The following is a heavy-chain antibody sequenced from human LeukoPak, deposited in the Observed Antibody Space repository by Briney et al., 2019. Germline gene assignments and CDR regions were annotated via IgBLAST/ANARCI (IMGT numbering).Heavy chain of an antibody. CDR2: ISYDGSNK. CDR1: GFVFSNYA. V-gene: IGHV3-30*01. D-gene: IGHD7-27*01. J-gene: IGHJ5*02. Sequence: QAGGSLRLSCAASGFVFSNYAMHWVRQAPGKGLEWVAVISYDGSNKYYADSVKGRFTIYRDNSKNTLYLQMNSLRAEDTAVYYCARGPGDLTGEYNWFDPWGQGTLVTVSS. CDR3: ARGPGDLTGEYNWFDP.